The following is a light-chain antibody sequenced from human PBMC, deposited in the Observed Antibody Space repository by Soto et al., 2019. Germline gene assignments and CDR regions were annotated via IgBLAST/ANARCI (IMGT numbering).Light chain of an antibody. CDR1: QRVLYSSNNKNY. J-gene: IGKJ4*01. CDR3: QKYYCNALS. CDR2: WAS. V-gene: IGKV4-1*01. Sequence: DIVMTQSPDSLAVSLGERATINCKSSQRVLYSSNNKNYLAWYQQKPGQPPKLLIYWASTRESGVPDRISGSGSGTDFTRTISSLQAEDVAVYYCQKYYCNALSFGGGTKVEIK.